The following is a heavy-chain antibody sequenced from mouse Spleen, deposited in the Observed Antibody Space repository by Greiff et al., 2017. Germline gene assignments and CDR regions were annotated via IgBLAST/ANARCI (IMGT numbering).Heavy chain of an antibody. Sequence: VQLQESDAELVKPGASVKISCKVSGYTFTDHTIHWMKQRPEQGLEWIGYIYPRDGSTKYNEKFKGKATLTADKSSSTAYMQLNSLTSEDSAVYFCARDGPYDYDMFAYWGQGTLVTVSA. CDR2: IYPRDGST. V-gene: IGHV1-78*01. CDR3: ARDGPYDYDMFAY. D-gene: IGHD2-4*01. J-gene: IGHJ3*01. CDR1: GYTFTDHT.